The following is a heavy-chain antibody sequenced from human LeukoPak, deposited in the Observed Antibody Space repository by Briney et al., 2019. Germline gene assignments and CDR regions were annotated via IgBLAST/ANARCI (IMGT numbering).Heavy chain of an antibody. D-gene: IGHD5-18*01. J-gene: IGHJ4*02. CDR2: ITSSSSYI. V-gene: IGHV3-21*01. CDR1: GFTFSSYS. Sequence: TGGSLRLSCAASGFTFSSYSMNWVRQAPGKGLGWVSSITSSSSYIYYADSVKGRFTISRDNAKNSLYLQMDSLRAEDTAVYYCARDLSGVTGYTYGRGIDYWGQGTLVTVSS. CDR3: ARDLSGVTGYTYGRGIDY.